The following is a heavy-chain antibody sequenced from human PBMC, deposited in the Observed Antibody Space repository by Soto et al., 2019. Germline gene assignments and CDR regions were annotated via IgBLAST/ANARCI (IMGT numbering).Heavy chain of an antibody. V-gene: IGHV3-13*05. CDR3: ARDRIALVYCSSTSCPDYYYYYGMDV. CDR2: IGTAGDP. D-gene: IGHD2-2*01. Sequence: EVQLVESGGGLVQPGGSLRLSCAASGFTFSSYDMHWVRQATGKGLEWVSAIGTAGDPYYPGSVKGRFTISRENAKNSLYLQMNSLRAGDTAVYYCARDRIALVYCSSTSCPDYYYYYGMDVWGQGTTVTVSS. CDR1: GFTFSSYD. J-gene: IGHJ6*02.